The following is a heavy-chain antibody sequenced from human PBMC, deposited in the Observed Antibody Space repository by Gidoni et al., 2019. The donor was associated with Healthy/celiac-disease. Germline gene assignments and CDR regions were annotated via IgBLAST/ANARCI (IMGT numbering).Heavy chain of an antibody. CDR2: ISSSSSYI. CDR3: ARDRTVTRYFDL. D-gene: IGHD4-4*01. J-gene: IGHJ2*01. Sequence: EVQLVESGGGLVKPGGSLRLSCAASGFTFIVYSMNCVRQAPGKGLEWVSSISSSSSYIYYADSVKGRFTISRDNAKNSLYLQMNSLRAEDTAVYYCARDRTVTRYFDLWGRGTLVTVSS. CDR1: GFTFIVYS. V-gene: IGHV3-21*01.